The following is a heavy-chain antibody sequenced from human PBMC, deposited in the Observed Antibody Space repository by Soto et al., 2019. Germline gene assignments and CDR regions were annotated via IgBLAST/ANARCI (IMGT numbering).Heavy chain of an antibody. J-gene: IGHJ4*02. Sequence: PGGSLRLSCAASGFTFSSYGMHWVRQAPGKGLEWVAVIWYDGSNKYYADSVKGRFTISRDNSKNTLYLQMNSLRAEDTAVYYCAREGSRLLLVAGLDYWGQGTLVTVSS. CDR3: AREGSRLLLVAGLDY. D-gene: IGHD6-19*01. V-gene: IGHV3-33*01. CDR1: GFTFSSYG. CDR2: IWYDGSNK.